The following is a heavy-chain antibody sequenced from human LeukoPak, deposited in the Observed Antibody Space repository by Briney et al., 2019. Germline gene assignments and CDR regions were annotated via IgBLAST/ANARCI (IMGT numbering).Heavy chain of an antibody. CDR3: ATLDGSVYYFDY. V-gene: IGHV1-24*01. CDR1: GYTLTELS. CDR2: LDPEDGET. Sequence: ASVKVSCKVSGYTLTELSMHWVRQAPGKGLEWMGGLDPEDGETIYAQKFQGRVTMTEDTSTDTAYMELSSLRSEDTAVYYCATLDGSVYYFDYWGQGTLVTVSS. J-gene: IGHJ4*02. D-gene: IGHD5-24*01.